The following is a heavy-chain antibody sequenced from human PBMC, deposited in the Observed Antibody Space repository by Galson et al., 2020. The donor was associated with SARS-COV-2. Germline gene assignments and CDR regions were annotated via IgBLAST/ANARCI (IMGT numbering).Heavy chain of an antibody. D-gene: IGHD3-16*01. Sequence: ASETLSLTCVVSSGYIDSTSYYWGWIRQPPGKGLEWIGSIYFNGRTFYHPSLMGRVTISIYTSKNQFSLRLTSVTAADTAIYFCARKTSTYDYWGPGAQVTVSS. CDR2: IYFNGRT. V-gene: IGHV4-39*07. CDR3: ARKTSTYDY. J-gene: IGHJ4*01. CDR1: SGYIDSTSYY.